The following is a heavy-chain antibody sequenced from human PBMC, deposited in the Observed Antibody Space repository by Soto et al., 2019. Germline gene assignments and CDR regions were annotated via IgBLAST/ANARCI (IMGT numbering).Heavy chain of an antibody. V-gene: IGHV4-59*08. CDR3: ARGYSSSWTDVFDI. J-gene: IGHJ3*02. CDR2: IHYNGNT. CDR1: GDSISASS. Sequence: SETLSLTCTVSGDSISASSWSWVRQPPGKGLEWIGNIHYNGNTKYNPSLKSRVTISVDTSKNQFSLKLISVTAADTAVYYCARGYSSSWTDVFDIWGQGTMVTVSS. D-gene: IGHD6-13*01.